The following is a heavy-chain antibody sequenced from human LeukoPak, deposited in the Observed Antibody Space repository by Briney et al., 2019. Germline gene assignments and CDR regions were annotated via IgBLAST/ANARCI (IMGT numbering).Heavy chain of an antibody. Sequence: PGGSLRLSCAASGFTFSSYSMNWVRQAPGKGLEWVSSISSSSSYIYYADSVKGRFTISRDNAKNSLYLQMNSLRAEDTAVYYCARDVYYYDSSGYLSRPFQHWGQGTLVTVSS. CDR1: GFTFSSYS. V-gene: IGHV3-21*01. J-gene: IGHJ1*01. CDR2: ISSSSSYI. D-gene: IGHD3-22*01. CDR3: ARDVYYYDSSGYLSRPFQH.